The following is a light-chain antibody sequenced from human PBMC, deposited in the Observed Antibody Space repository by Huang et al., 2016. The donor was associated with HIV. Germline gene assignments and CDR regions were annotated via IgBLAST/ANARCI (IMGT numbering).Light chain of an antibody. Sequence: EVVMTQSPATLSVSPGERATPSCRASQNINSNLAWYQQKPGQTPRLLIYGASTRATGNPARFSGSGSGTEFTLTISSLQSEDFAVYYCQQYNNWPPVTFGQGTKLEIK. CDR1: QNINSN. CDR2: GAS. J-gene: IGKJ2*01. V-gene: IGKV3-15*01. CDR3: QQYNNWPPVT.